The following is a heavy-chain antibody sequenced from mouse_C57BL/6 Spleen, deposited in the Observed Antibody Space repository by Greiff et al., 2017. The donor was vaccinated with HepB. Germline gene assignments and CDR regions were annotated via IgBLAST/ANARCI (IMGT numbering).Heavy chain of an antibody. D-gene: IGHD2-1*01. V-gene: IGHV1-39*01. CDR1: GYSFTDYN. CDR3: AAPSLIYYGNYGFAY. CDR2: INPNYGTT. J-gene: IGHJ3*01. Sequence: VQLKQSGPELVKPGASVKISCKASGYSFTDYNMNWVKQSNGKSLEWIGVINPNYGTTSYNQKFKGKATLTVDQSSSTAYMQLNSLTSEDSAVYYCAAPSLIYYGNYGFAYWGQGTLVTVSA.